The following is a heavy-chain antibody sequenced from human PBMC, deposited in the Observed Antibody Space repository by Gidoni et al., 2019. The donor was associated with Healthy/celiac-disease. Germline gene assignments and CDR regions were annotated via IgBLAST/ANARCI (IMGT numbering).Heavy chain of an antibody. CDR3: AKDMFLAAAGTIGFDY. Sequence: VQLVESGGGLVQPGRSLRLSCAASGFTFDDYAMHWVRQPPGKGLEWVSGISWNSGSIGYADSVKGRFTISRDNAKNSLYLQKNRLRAEDTALYYCAKDMFLAAAGTIGFDYWGQGTLVTVSS. V-gene: IGHV3-9*01. J-gene: IGHJ4*02. CDR1: GFTFDDYA. D-gene: IGHD6-13*01. CDR2: ISWNSGSI.